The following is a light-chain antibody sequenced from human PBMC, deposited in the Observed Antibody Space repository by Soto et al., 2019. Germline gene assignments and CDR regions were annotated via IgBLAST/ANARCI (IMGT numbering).Light chain of an antibody. CDR2: GTS. Sequence: DIVLTQSPGTVSLSPGERATLSCRASQTVYNNYIAWYQQSPGQAPRVLIYGTSTRATGTPDRFSGSGSGTDFTFTISRLEPEDSAVYYCQQYGNSVTFGGGTKVDI. CDR3: QQYGNSVT. V-gene: IGKV3-20*01. J-gene: IGKJ4*01. CDR1: QTVYNNY.